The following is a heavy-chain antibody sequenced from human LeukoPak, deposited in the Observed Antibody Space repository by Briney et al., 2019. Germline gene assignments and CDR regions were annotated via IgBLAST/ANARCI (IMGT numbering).Heavy chain of an antibody. CDR3: ARGPTYDSSGYRDY. CDR2: IWYDGSNK. CDR1: RFTFSSYG. D-gene: IGHD3-22*01. Sequence: QPGGSLRLSCAASRFTFSSYGMHWVRQAPGKGLEWVAVIWYDGSNKYYADSVKGRFTISRDNSKNTLYLQMNSLRAEDTAVYYCARGPTYDSSGYRDYWGQGTLVTVSS. V-gene: IGHV3-33*01. J-gene: IGHJ4*02.